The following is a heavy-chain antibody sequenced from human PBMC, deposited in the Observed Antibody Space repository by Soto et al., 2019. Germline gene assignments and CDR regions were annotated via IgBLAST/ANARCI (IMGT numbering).Heavy chain of an antibody. CDR3: ARSEGSGRGTYYVDY. Sequence: EVQLVQSGAEVKKPGESLKISCKGSGYSFTSYWIGWVRQMPGKGLEWMGIIYPGDSDTRYSPSFQGQVTISADKSISTAYLQGSSLKASDTDRYYCARSEGSGRGTYYVDYWGQGTLVTVSS. CDR1: GYSFTSYW. CDR2: IYPGDSDT. J-gene: IGHJ4*02. D-gene: IGHD2-15*01. V-gene: IGHV5-51*03.